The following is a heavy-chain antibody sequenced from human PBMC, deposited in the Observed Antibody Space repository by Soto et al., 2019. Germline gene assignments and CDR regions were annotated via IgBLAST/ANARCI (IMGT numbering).Heavy chain of an antibody. J-gene: IGHJ2*01. V-gene: IGHV6-1*01. CDR2: TYYRSKWYN. D-gene: IGHD1-26*01. Sequence: PSQTLSLTCAISGDSVSSKSAAWNWIRQSPSRGLEWLGRTYYRSKWYNGYAVSVKSRIIITPDTSKNQFSLQLNSVTPEDTAVYYCARALEPTIWYFDLWGRGTLVTVSS. CDR3: ARALEPTIWYFDL. CDR1: GDSVSSKSAA.